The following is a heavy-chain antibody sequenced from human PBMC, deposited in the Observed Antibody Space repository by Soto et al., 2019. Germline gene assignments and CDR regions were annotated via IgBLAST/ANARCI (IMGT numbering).Heavy chain of an antibody. J-gene: IGHJ4*02. V-gene: IGHV3-30-3*01. CDR2: ISYDGSNK. D-gene: IGHD1-1*01. Sequence: QVQLVESGGGVVQPGRTLRLSCAASGFTFSSYAMHWVRQAPGKGLEWVAVISYDGSNKYYADSVKGRFTISRDNSKNTLYLQMNSLRAEDTAVYYCARVGFWIGFFDYWGQGTLVTVSS. CDR1: GFTFSSYA. CDR3: ARVGFWIGFFDY.